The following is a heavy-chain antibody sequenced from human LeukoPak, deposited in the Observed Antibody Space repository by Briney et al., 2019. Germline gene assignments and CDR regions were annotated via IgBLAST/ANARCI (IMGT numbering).Heavy chain of an antibody. CDR3: AKCGGDKGDAFDI. CDR1: GFTFSSYE. V-gene: IGHV3-48*03. J-gene: IGHJ3*02. D-gene: IGHD2-21*02. Sequence: GGSLRLSCAASGFTFSSYEMNWVRQAPGKGLEWVSYISSSGSTIYYAGSVKGRFTISRDNSKNTLYLQMNSLRAEDTAVYYCAKCGGDKGDAFDIWGQGTMVTVSS. CDR2: ISSSGSTI.